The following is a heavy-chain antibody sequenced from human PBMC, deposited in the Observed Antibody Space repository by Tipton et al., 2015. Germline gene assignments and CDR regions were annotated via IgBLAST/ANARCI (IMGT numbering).Heavy chain of an antibody. CDR2: ISGSGGST. J-gene: IGHJ6*02. Sequence: SLRLSCAASGFTFSSYAMSWVRQAPGKGLEWVSAISGSGGSTYYADSVKGRFTISRDNSKNTLYLQMNSLRAEDTAVYYCAKGGSSAPNYSGMDVWGQGTTVTVSS. CDR3: AKGGSSAPNYSGMDV. V-gene: IGHV3-23*01. CDR1: GFTFSSYA. D-gene: IGHD6-6*01.